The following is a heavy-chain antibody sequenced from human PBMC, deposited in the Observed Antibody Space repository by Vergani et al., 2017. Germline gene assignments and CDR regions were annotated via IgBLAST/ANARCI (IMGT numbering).Heavy chain of an antibody. CDR3: AHSWNFGRRDWIDS. Sequence: QVQLVQSGAEVKKPGGSMKVSCQASESTFSDYNIHWVRQAPGQGLQWMGWISPKTGDTDYLQRFQDRVTMTRDASTKTVYLKMTRLTSDDTAIYYCAHSWNFGRRDWIDSWGPGTLVTVSS. J-gene: IGHJ5*01. CDR1: ESTFSDYN. D-gene: IGHD1-26*01. V-gene: IGHV1-2*02. CDR2: ISPKTGDT.